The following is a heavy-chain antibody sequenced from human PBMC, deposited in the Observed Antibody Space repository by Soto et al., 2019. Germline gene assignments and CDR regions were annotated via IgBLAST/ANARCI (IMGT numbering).Heavy chain of an antibody. D-gene: IGHD2-21*02. V-gene: IGHV3-74*01. CDR1: GFTFSYYW. J-gene: IGHJ3*01. CDR3: ARGDRGSFDL. CDR2: IHSDGSST. Sequence: EVRLVESEGGLVQPGGSLSLSCAASGFTFSYYWMHWVRQAPGQGLLWVSRIHSDGSSTTYADSVKGRFTISRDNAKKTGALQMNSLRVGDTGVYFCARGDRGSFDLWGQGTMVTVSS.